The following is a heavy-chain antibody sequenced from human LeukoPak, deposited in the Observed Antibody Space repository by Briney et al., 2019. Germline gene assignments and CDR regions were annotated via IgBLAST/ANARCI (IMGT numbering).Heavy chain of an antibody. D-gene: IGHD3-22*01. CDR2: INTDGSSE. J-gene: IGHJ4*02. V-gene: IGHV3-74*01. CDR1: GFAFSSYW. Sequence: PGGSLRLSCAASGFAFSSYWMHCARQVPGKGLVWVSRINTDGSSETYADSVRGRFTISRDNAKNTLDLQMNSLRAEDTALYYCVRVRSGSYFDSWGQGTLVPLSS. CDR3: VRVRSGSYFDS.